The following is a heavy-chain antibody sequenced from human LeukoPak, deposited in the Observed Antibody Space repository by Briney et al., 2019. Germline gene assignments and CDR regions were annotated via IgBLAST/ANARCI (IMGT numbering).Heavy chain of an antibody. J-gene: IGHJ4*02. Sequence: PGGSLRLSCAASGFTFSSYWMTWVRQAPGKGLEWVANIKQDGSGKYCVDSVKGRFTISRDNAKNSLYLQMNSLRAEDTAVYYCARARGAAAALEVDYWGQGTLVTVSS. CDR2: IKQDGSGK. V-gene: IGHV3-7*03. D-gene: IGHD6-13*01. CDR1: GFTFSSYW. CDR3: ARARGAAAALEVDY.